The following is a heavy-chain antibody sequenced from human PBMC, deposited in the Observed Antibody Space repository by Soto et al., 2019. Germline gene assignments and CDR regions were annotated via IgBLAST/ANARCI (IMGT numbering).Heavy chain of an antibody. CDR1: GYTFTGYY. CDR3: ARGHYSYVPDNWFGP. Sequence: QVQLVQSGAEVKKPGASVKVSCKASGYTFTGYYMHWVRQAPGQGLEWMGWINPNSGGTNYAQKFQGRATLTRDTSISPAYMALSELRADDRAVHYCARGHYSYVPDNWFGPRGQGTLVTVSS. D-gene: IGHD5-18*01. V-gene: IGHV1-2*02. J-gene: IGHJ5*02. CDR2: INPNSGGT.